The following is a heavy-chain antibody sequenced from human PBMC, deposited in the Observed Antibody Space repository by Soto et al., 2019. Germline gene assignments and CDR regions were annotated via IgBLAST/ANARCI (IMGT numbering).Heavy chain of an antibody. CDR3: TTSNAGELIN. V-gene: IGHV4-4*02. D-gene: IGHD3-16*02. Sequence: QAQLQESGPGLVKPSGTLSPTCAVSGCSISSSSWWTWVRQSPGKGLEWIGEIFESGATNYNPSLKSRLTMSVDTSKNHFALSLGSLAAADPAVYFGTTSNAGELINWGQGPLVTVSS. CDR2: IFESGAT. CDR1: GCSISSSSW. J-gene: IGHJ4*02.